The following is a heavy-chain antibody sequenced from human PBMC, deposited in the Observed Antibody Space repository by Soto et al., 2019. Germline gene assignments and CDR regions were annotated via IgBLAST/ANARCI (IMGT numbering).Heavy chain of an antibody. CDR2: IYYSGST. Sequence: QVQLQESGPGLVKPSQTLSLTCTVSGGSISSGDYYWSWIRQPPGKGLEWIGYIYYSGSTYYNPSXXXRVTISVVTSXXQXSXXRSSVTAADTAVYYCAREGPHDYGDYALLWWYFDLWGRGTLVTVSS. J-gene: IGHJ2*01. D-gene: IGHD4-17*01. CDR3: AREGPHDYGDYALLWWYFDL. CDR1: GGSISSGDYY. V-gene: IGHV4-30-4*01.